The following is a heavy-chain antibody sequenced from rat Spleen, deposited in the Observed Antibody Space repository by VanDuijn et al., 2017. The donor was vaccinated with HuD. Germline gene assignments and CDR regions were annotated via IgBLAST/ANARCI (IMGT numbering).Heavy chain of an antibody. Sequence: EVQLVESGGGLVQPGRSLKLSCAASGFTFSDYNMAWVRQSPKKGLEWVATIIYDGTRTFYRDSVKGRFTVSRDNAKNTLYLQMDSLRSEDTATYYCTTEPGYNSYFAYWGQGVMVTVSS. V-gene: IGHV5S10*01. CDR1: GFTFSDYN. CDR3: TTEPGYNSYFAY. D-gene: IGHD1-4*01. CDR2: IIYDGTRT. J-gene: IGHJ2*01.